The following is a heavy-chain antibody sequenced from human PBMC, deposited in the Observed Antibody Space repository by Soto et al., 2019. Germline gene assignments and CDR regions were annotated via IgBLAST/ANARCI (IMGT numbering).Heavy chain of an antibody. CDR1: GYRFTHYV. CDR3: VRDYASDSGVHLDF. V-gene: IGHV1-3*01. J-gene: IGHJ4*02. Sequence: QVQLVQSGTEVKKPGASVKVSCKASGYRFTHYVIHWVRQAPGQRLEWMGWIGAGDGKTYYSQNFQGRGTITKDTSASTAYMELSSLISEDTAVYYCVRDYASDSGVHLDFWGQGTLVTVSS. D-gene: IGHD3-22*01. CDR2: IGAGDGKT.